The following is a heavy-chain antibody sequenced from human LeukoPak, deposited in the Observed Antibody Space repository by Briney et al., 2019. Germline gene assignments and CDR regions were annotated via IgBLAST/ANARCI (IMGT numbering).Heavy chain of an antibody. J-gene: IGHJ4*02. V-gene: IGHV1-69*13. CDR3: ARAAGHYDILTGYLRQTYYFDY. CDR2: IIPIFGTA. Sequence: ASVKVSCKASGGAFSSYANSWVRQAPGQGLEWMGGIIPIFGTANYAQKFQGRVTITADESTSTAYMELSSLRSEDTAVYYCARAAGHYDILTGYLRQTYYFDYWGQGTLVTVSS. CDR1: GGAFSSYA. D-gene: IGHD3-9*01.